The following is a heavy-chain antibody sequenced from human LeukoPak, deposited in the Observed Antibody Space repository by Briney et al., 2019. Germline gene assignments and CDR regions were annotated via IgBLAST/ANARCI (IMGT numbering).Heavy chain of an antibody. CDR2: ISGSGDST. D-gene: IGHD2-2*02. CDR1: GFGFISYA. J-gene: IGHJ3*02. Sequence: GGSLRLSCGASGFGFISYAMSWVRQAPGKGLEWVSGISGSGDSTYYADSVKGRLTLSRDNSKNTLYLQMNSLRAEDTAVYYCAKVASSCSSTSCYMDAFDIWGQGTMVTVSS. V-gene: IGHV3-23*01. CDR3: AKVASSCSSTSCYMDAFDI.